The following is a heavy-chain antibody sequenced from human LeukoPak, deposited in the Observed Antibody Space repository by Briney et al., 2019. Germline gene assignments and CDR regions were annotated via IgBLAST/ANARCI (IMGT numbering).Heavy chain of an antibody. CDR2: ISGSGSGT. CDR1: GFTFSDYA. J-gene: IGHJ4*02. D-gene: IGHD3-22*01. Sequence: GRSLRLSCAASGFTFSDYAMGWVRQAPGKGPEWVSVISGSGSGTDYRDSVKGRFTISRDNFRNTLSVQMSSLRAADTAIYYCAKLGTSDSRGYYFLFDYWGQGNLVTVSS. CDR3: AKLGTSDSRGYYFLFDY. V-gene: IGHV3-23*01.